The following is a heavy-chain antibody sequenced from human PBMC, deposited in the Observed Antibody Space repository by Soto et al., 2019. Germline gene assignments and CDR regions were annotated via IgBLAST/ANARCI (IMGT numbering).Heavy chain of an antibody. CDR1: RDTFNKYA. V-gene: IGHV1-69*01. J-gene: IGHJ6*02. CDR2: IIPIFSSR. D-gene: IGHD3-16*01. CDR3: ARGETYLGV. Sequence: QVQLVQSGAEVKKPGSSVKVSCKTSRDTFNKYAFNWGRQAPGQGLEWMGWIIPIFSSRNYAEKFQGRVTITADDSTSTAYMELRSLRFEDTAVYYCARGETYLGVWGQGTTVTVSS.